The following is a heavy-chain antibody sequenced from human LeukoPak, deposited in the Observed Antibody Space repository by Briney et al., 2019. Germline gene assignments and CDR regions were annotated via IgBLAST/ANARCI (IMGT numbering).Heavy chain of an antibody. CDR2: INHSGST. V-gene: IGHV4-34*01. CDR1: GGSFSGYY. Sequence: SETLSLTCAVYGGSFSGYYWSWIRQPPGKGLEWIGEINHSGSTNYNPSLKSRVTISVDTSKNQFSLKLSPVTAADTAVYYCARLLGYDFWGGYYRGGYYFDYWGQGTLVTVSS. CDR3: ARLLGYDFWGGYYRGGYYFDY. J-gene: IGHJ4*02. D-gene: IGHD3-3*01.